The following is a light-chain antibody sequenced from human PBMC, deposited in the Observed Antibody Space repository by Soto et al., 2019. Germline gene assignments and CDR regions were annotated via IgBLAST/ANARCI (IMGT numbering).Light chain of an antibody. CDR3: QTWGSGTVV. J-gene: IGLJ2*01. V-gene: IGLV4-69*01. CDR2: LNSDGSH. Sequence: VLTQSPSASASLGASVKLTCTLSSGHSSYAIAWHQQQPEKGPRYLLKLNSDGSHSKGDGIPDRFSGSSSGAERYLTISSLQSEDEADYYCQTWGSGTVVVGGGTKVTVL. CDR1: SGHSSYA.